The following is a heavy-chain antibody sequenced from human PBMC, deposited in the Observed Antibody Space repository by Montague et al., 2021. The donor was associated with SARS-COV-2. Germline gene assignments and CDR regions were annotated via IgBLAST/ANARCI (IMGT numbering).Heavy chain of an antibody. CDR3: AKDMGSRVYYYSSGFEATGGYGMDV. D-gene: IGHD3-22*01. V-gene: IGHV3-9*01. J-gene: IGHJ6*02. Sequence: SLRLSCAASGFTFGDYAMHWVRQAPGKGLEWVSGISWNSGSICYADSVKGRFTISRDNAKNSLYLQMNSLRAEDTALYYCAKDMGSRVYYYSSGFEATGGYGMDVWGQGTPVTVSS. CDR1: GFTFGDYA. CDR2: ISWNSGSI.